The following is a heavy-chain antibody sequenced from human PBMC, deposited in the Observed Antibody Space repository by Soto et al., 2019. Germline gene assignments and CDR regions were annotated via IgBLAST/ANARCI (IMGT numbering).Heavy chain of an antibody. D-gene: IGHD1-7*01. J-gene: IGHJ4*02. V-gene: IGHV4-61*08. CDR2: IYYSGST. CDR3: ARRYGTTFDY. Sequence: PSETLALTCAACGDSISFGGYSLSLIRQPPGKGLEWIGYIYYSGSTNYNPSLKSRATISVDTSKNQFSLKLSSVTAADTAVYYCARRYGTTFDYWGQGTLVTVSS. CDR1: GDSISFGGYS.